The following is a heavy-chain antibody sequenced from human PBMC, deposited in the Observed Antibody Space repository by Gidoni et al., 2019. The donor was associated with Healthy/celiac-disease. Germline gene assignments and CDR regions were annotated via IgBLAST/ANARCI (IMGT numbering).Heavy chain of an antibody. CDR1: GGSISSSSYY. J-gene: IGHJ5*02. D-gene: IGHD3-22*01. V-gene: IGHV4-39*07. CDR2: IYYSGST. Sequence: QLQLQESGPGLVKPSETLSLTCTVSGGSISSSSYYWGWIRQPPGKGLEWIGSIYYSGSTYYNPSLKSRVTISVDTSKNQFSLKLSSVTAADTAVYYCARGSDSSGYLILGNWFDPWGQGTLVTVSS. CDR3: ARGSDSSGYLILGNWFDP.